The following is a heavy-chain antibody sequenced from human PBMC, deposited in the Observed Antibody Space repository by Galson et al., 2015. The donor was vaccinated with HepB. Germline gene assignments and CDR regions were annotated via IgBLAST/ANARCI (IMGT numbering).Heavy chain of an antibody. J-gene: IGHJ4*02. CDR1: GFTFSRYA. CDR2: IWYGGSKK. V-gene: IGHV3-33*01. Sequence: SLRLSCAASGFTFSRYAMHWVHQAPGKGLEWVAVIWYGGSKKYFADSVKGRFTISRDNSKNTLSLQMNSLRPEDTAVYYCARDDYDHNAIMFDYWGQGIQVTVSS. CDR3: ARDDYDHNAIMFDY. D-gene: IGHD4-17*01.